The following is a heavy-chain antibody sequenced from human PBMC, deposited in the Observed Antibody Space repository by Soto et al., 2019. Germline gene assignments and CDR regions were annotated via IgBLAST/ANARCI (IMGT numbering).Heavy chain of an antibody. CDR1: GYTFTSYA. CDR2: INAGNGNT. Sequence: ASVKVACKASGYTFTSYAMHWVRQAPGQRLEWMGWINAGNGNTKYSQKFQGRVTITRDTSASTAYMELSSLRSEDTAVYYCARDIAVAGTTAVYYWGQGTLVTVSS. V-gene: IGHV1-3*01. D-gene: IGHD6-19*01. CDR3: ARDIAVAGTTAVYY. J-gene: IGHJ4*02.